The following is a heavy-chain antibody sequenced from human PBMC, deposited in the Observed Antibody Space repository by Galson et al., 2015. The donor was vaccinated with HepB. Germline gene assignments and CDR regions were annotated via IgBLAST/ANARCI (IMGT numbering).Heavy chain of an antibody. CDR3: TTDRRGVTSYRPYYFYGMDV. Sequence: SLRLSCAASGFTVNNAWMNWVRQTPGKGLEWIGRLKSKPDGETTDYAAPVKGRFTISRHNSKNTLFLQMNSLKTEDTAVYYCTTDRRGVTSYRPYYFYGMDVWGQGTTVTVSS. J-gene: IGHJ6*02. CDR1: GFTVNNAW. CDR2: LKSKPDGETT. D-gene: IGHD2-21*02. V-gene: IGHV3-15*01.